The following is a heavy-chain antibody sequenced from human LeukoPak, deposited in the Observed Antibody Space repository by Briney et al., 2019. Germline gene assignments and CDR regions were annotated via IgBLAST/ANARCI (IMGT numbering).Heavy chain of an antibody. CDR2: ICYSGST. V-gene: IGHV4-30-4*01. CDR3: ARGPYCSSTSCYPRYYFDY. D-gene: IGHD2-2*01. Sequence: SETLSLTCTVSGGSVSSDDFCWPWIRQPPGKGLEWIGYICYSGSTFYNPSLKSRVTISVDTSKNHFSLKLSSLTAADTAVYYCARGPYCSSTSCYPRYYFDYWGQGTLVTVSS. CDR1: GGSVSSDDFC. J-gene: IGHJ4*02.